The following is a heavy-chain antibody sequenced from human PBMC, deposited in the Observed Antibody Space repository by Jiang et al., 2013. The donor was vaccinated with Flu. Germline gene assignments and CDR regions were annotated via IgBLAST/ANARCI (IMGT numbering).Heavy chain of an antibody. Sequence: QLLESGGGVVQPGRSLRLSCAASGFTFSSYGMHWVRQAPGKGLEWVAVIWYDGSNKYYADSVKGRFTISRDNSKNTLYLQMNSLRAEDTAVYYCARDSLAAAGLNRYYFDYWGQGTLVTVSS. V-gene: IGHV3-33*01. J-gene: IGHJ4*02. CDR1: GFTFSSYG. CDR2: IWYDGSNK. CDR3: ARDSLAAAGLNRYYFDY. D-gene: IGHD6-13*01.